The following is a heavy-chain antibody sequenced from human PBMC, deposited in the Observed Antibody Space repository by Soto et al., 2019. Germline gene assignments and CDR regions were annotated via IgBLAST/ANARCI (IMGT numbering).Heavy chain of an antibody. CDR3: VRHSGKIESSVGPRSFDY. Sequence: SETLSLTCAVSGGSISSGGYSWSWIRQPPGKGLEWIGYIYHSGSTYYNPSLKSRVTMSVDKSIGTAYLQWSSLKASDTAMYYCVRHSGKIESSVGPRSFDYWGQGTLVTVSS. V-gene: IGHV4-30-2*01. D-gene: IGHD6-13*01. CDR1: GGSISSGGYS. J-gene: IGHJ4*02. CDR2: IYHSGST.